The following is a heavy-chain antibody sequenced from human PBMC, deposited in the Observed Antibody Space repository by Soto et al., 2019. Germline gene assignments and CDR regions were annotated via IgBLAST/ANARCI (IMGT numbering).Heavy chain of an antibody. CDR2: IYPSGNT. CDR1: GGSISSSNW. V-gene: IGHV4-4*02. Sequence: PSETLSLTCAVSGGSISSSNWWSWVCRPPGKELEWIGEIYPSGNTNYNPSLKGRVTISVDKSKNLFSLKVNFVTAADTAVYYCAKGMGVASGGPLEYWGQGTLVTVSS. J-gene: IGHJ4*02. CDR3: AKGMGVASGGPLEY. D-gene: IGHD1-1*01.